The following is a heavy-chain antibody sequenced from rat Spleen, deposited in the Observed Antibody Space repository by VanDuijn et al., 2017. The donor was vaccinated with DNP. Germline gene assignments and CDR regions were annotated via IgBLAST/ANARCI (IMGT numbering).Heavy chain of an antibody. V-gene: IGHV5-31*01. J-gene: IGHJ2*01. D-gene: IGHD1-11*01. CDR3: AKAGGYSPWYFDY. CDR1: GFTFNNYW. CDR2: ITGGGGTT. Sequence: EVQLVESGGDLVQPGRSLKLSCVASGFTFNNYWMTWIRQVPGKGLEWVASITGGGGTTSYPDSVKGRFTISRDDAKNTLSLQMNSLRSEETATYYCAKAGGYSPWYFDYWGQGVMVTVSS.